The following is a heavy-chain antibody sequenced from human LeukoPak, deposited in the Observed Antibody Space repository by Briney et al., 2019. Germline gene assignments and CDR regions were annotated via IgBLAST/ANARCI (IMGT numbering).Heavy chain of an antibody. Sequence: GGSLRLSCAASGFIFSNYDKNWVRQAPGKGLEWISYISSSGSSIYYADSVKGRFTISRDNAKRSLYLQMNSLRAEDTAVYYCVKDSEATFDYWGQGTLVTVSS. CDR1: GFIFSNYD. CDR3: VKDSEATFDY. V-gene: IGHV3-48*03. J-gene: IGHJ4*02. CDR2: ISSSGSSI.